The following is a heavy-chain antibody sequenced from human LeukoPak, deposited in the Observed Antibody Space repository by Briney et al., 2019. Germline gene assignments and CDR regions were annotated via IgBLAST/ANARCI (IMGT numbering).Heavy chain of an antibody. V-gene: IGHV7-4-1*02. J-gene: IGHJ4*02. CDR3: AKERTDYGDLNSFDY. CDR2: INTNTGNP. D-gene: IGHD4-17*01. Sequence: ASVKVSCKASGYTFTSYAMNWVRQAPGQGLEWMGWINTNTGNPTYAQGFTGRFVFSLDTSVSTAYLQISSLKAEDTAVYYCAKERTDYGDLNSFDYWGQGTLVTVSS. CDR1: GYTFTSYA.